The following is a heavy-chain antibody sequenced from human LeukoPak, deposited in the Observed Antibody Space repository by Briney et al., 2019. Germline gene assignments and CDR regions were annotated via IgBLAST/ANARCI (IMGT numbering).Heavy chain of an antibody. J-gene: IGHJ4*02. Sequence: ASVKVSCKASGYTFTSYGVSWVRQAPGQGLEWMGWINTYNVNTNYAQKFQGRVTLTTDASTSTAYMELRSLRSDDTAVYYCARDSRRGYSYGYDYWGQGTLVTASS. CDR1: GYTFTSYG. V-gene: IGHV1-18*01. D-gene: IGHD5-18*01. CDR3: ARDSRRGYSYGYDY. CDR2: INTYNVNT.